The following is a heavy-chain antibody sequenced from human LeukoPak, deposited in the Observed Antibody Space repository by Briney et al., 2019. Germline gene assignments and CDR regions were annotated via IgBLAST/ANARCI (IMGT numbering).Heavy chain of an antibody. CDR1: GGSISSSSYY. CDR2: IYYSGST. Sequence: PSETLSLTCTVSGGSISSSSYYWGWIRQPPGKGLEWIGSIYYSGSTYYNPSLKSRVTISVDTSKNQFSLKLSSVTAADTAVYYCAIVPLATRTNDAFDIWGQGTMVTVSS. D-gene: IGHD2-8*01. V-gene: IGHV4-39*07. CDR3: AIVPLATRTNDAFDI. J-gene: IGHJ3*02.